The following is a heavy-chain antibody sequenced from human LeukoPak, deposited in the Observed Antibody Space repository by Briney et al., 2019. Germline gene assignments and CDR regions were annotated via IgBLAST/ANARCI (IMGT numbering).Heavy chain of an antibody. CDR2: INPNSGGT. CDR1: GYTFTGYY. CDR3: ARGRYDSSGYYLIDY. V-gene: IGHV1-2*02. J-gene: IGHJ4*02. D-gene: IGHD3-22*01. Sequence: ASVKVSCKASGYTFTGYYMHWVRQAPGQGLEWMGWINPNSGGTNYAQKFQGRVTMTRDTSISTAYMELSRLRSDDTAVYYCARGRYDSSGYYLIDYWGRGTLVTVSS.